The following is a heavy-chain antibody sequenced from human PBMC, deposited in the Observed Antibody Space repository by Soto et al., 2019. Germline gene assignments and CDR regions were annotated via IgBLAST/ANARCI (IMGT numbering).Heavy chain of an antibody. V-gene: IGHV1-69*01. CDR3: ARGERSGYYALLIHRYYYGMDV. CDR1: GGTFSSYA. Sequence: QVQLVQSGAEVKKPGSSVKVSCKASGGTFSSYAISWVRQAPGQGLEWMGGIIPILGTANYAQKFQGRVTITADESTSTDYMELSSLRSEDTAVYYCARGERSGYYALLIHRYYYGMDVWGQGTTVTVSS. D-gene: IGHD3-22*01. CDR2: IIPILGTA. J-gene: IGHJ6*02.